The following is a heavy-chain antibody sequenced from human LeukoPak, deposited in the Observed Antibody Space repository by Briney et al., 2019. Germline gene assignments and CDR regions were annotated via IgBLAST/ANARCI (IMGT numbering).Heavy chain of an antibody. V-gene: IGHV3-23*01. Sequence: GGSLRLSCAASGFTFSSYAMSWVRQAPGKGLEWVSGISGSGGSTYYADSVKGRFTISRDNSKNTLYLQMNSLRAEDTAVYYCARPPSSSWYEDYWGQGTLVTVSS. CDR3: ARPPSSSWYEDY. CDR2: ISGSGGST. CDR1: GFTFSSYA. D-gene: IGHD6-13*01. J-gene: IGHJ4*02.